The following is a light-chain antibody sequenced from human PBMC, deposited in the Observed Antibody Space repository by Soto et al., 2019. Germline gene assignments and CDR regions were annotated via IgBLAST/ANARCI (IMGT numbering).Light chain of an antibody. J-gene: IGKJ1*01. Sequence: EIVLMQSPATLPLSPGERATLSCGASQSVSSSYLAWYQQKPGLAPRLLIYDTSSRATGIPDRFSGSGSGTDFTLTISRLEPEDFAVYYCQHYGSSPPWTFGQGTKVDIK. V-gene: IGKV3D-20*01. CDR1: QSVSSSY. CDR3: QHYGSSPPWT. CDR2: DTS.